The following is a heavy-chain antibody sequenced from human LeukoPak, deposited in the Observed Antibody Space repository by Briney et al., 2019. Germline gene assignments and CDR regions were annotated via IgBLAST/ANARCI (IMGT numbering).Heavy chain of an antibody. V-gene: IGHV3-11*01. CDR3: VGPYGDYVQSS. J-gene: IGHJ4*02. D-gene: IGHD4-17*01. Sequence: GGSLRLSCAASGFIFSDYYMSWIRQAPGKGLEWVSYISSSGSTIYYADSVKGRFTISRDNAKNSLYLQMNSLRAEDTAVYYCVGPYGDYVQSSWGQGTLVTVSS. CDR1: GFIFSDYY. CDR2: ISSSGSTI.